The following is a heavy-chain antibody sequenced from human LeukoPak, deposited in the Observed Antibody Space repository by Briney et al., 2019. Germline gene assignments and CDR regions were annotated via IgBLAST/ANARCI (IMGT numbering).Heavy chain of an antibody. D-gene: IGHD3-9*01. Sequence: SVKVSCKASGGNFNNFPISWVRQAPGQGLEWMGRIMPILDRTTYAQKFQGRVTITADKSTGTAYMEMNSLTSEDTAVYYCARRKLPLTGSTGYDWFDPWGQGTLVTVSS. CDR3: ARRKLPLTGSTGYDWFDP. V-gene: IGHV1-69*02. CDR2: IMPILDRT. J-gene: IGHJ5*02. CDR1: GGNFNNFP.